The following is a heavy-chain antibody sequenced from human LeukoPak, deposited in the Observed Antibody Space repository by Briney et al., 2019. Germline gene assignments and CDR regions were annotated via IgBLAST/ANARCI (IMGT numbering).Heavy chain of an antibody. Sequence: PSETLSLTCTVSGGSIGGDYWTWIRQPPGKGLQYIGYIYHTGATNYNPSLKSRVTMSVDTSKNQFSLKLSSVTAADTAVYYCARGLAPLLLWFGEFPRAFDIWGQGTMVTVSS. CDR2: IYHTGAT. V-gene: IGHV4-59*12. J-gene: IGHJ3*02. D-gene: IGHD3-10*01. CDR3: ARGLAPLLLWFGEFPRAFDI. CDR1: GGSIGGDY.